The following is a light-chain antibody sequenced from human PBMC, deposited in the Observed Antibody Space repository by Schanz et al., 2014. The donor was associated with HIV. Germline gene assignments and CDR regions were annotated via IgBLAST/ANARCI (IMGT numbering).Light chain of an antibody. V-gene: IGLV2-14*03. CDR2: DVT. Sequence: QSALTQPASVSGSPGQSITISCTGTSSDVGAYNYLSWYQQHPGKAPKLIIYDVTNRPSGVSNRFSGSKFGNMASLTISGLQAEDEAEYFCSSYAGSNNPRVFGGGTKLTVL. CDR1: SSDVGAYNY. J-gene: IGLJ3*02. CDR3: SSYAGSNNPRV.